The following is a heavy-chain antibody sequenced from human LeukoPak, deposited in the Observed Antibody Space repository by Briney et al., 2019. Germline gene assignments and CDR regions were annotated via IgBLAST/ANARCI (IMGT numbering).Heavy chain of an antibody. V-gene: IGHV1-2*02. J-gene: IGHJ4*02. CDR1: GYTFTGYY. Sequence: ASVKVSCNSSGYTFTGYYMLWVRHAPGQGLEWMGWINPHSGGTNYAQDFQGSVTMTRDTSISTANRELSRLRSDDTAVYYCARDGGLLWFGNIDCWGQGTLVTVSS. CDR2: INPHSGGT. D-gene: IGHD3-10*01. CDR3: ARDGGLLWFGNIDC.